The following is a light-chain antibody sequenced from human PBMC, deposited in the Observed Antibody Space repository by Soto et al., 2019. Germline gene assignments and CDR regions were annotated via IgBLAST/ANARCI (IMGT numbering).Light chain of an antibody. J-gene: IGKJ4*01. CDR1: QSISSH. CDR2: DAS. V-gene: IGKV3-11*01. CDR3: QQRVNWPLT. Sequence: EIVLTQSPATLSLSPGERATLSCRASQSISSHLAWYQQKPGQAPRLVMYDASNRATGIPARFSGSGSGTDFTLSVSSLEPEDFAVYYCQQRVNWPLTFVGGTKVEIK.